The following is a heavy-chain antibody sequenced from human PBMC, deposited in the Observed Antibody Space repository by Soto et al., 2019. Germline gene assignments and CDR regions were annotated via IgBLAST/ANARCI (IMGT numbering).Heavy chain of an antibody. V-gene: IGHV1-3*01. Sequence: ASVKVSCKASGYTFTSYYMHWVRQAPGQGLEWMGWINAGNGNTKYSQKFQGRVTITRDTSASTAYMELSSLRSEDTAVYYCARGPNVYYFDYWGQGTLVTVSS. D-gene: IGHD3-16*01. CDR3: ARGPNVYYFDY. CDR1: GYTFTSYY. CDR2: INAGNGNT. J-gene: IGHJ4*02.